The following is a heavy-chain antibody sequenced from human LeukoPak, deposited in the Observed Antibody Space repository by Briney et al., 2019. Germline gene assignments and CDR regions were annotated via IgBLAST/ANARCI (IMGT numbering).Heavy chain of an antibody. CDR2: IYRGGST. CDR3: ARLPSGFHFDY. J-gene: IGHJ4*02. Sequence: GGSLRLSCAASGFNVSNNYMSWVRQAPGKGLEWVSVIYRGGSTYYADSVKGRFTMSRDNSKNTVYLQMDSLRAEDTALYYCARLPSGFHFDYWGQGTLVTVSS. CDR1: GFNVSNNY. V-gene: IGHV3-53*01.